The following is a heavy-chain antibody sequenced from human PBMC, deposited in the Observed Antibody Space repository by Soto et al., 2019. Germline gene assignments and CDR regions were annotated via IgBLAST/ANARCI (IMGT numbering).Heavy chain of an antibody. D-gene: IGHD6-19*01. CDR2: ISDSGATT. CDR3: AREDTGSGALDY. V-gene: IGHV3-23*01. J-gene: IGHJ4*02. Sequence: EVQLLESGGGVVQPGGSLRLSCVASGFSFRDFAMSWVRQAPGKGLEWVVGISDSGATTYYADSVRGRFTISRDNPRNKVFLQLNYLRAEDTASYYCAREDTGSGALDYWGQGTLVTVSS. CDR1: GFSFRDFA.